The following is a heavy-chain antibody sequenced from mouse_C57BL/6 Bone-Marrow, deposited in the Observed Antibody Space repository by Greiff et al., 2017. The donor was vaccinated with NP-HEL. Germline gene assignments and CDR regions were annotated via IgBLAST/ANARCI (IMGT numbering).Heavy chain of an antibody. D-gene: IGHD1-1*01. CDR2: IYPRSGNT. Sequence: VMLVESGAELARPGASVKLSCKASGYTFTSYGISWVKQRTGQGLEWIGEIYPRSGNTYYNEKFKGKATLTADKSSSTAYMELRSLTSEDSAVYFCASSIYYYGSSYHWYFDVWGTGTTVTVSS. J-gene: IGHJ1*03. CDR1: GYTFTSYG. V-gene: IGHV1-81*01. CDR3: ASSIYYYGSSYHWYFDV.